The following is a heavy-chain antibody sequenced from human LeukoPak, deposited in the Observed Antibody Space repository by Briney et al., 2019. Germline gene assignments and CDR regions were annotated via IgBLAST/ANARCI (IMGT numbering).Heavy chain of an antibody. J-gene: IGHJ4*02. D-gene: IGHD4-17*01. CDR2: ISGPGTTI. CDR3: ARTADGEFDV. CDR1: GFTFSNYA. V-gene: IGHV3-11*01. Sequence: GGSLRLSCAASGFTFSNYAMSWVRQAPGKALEWVAFISGPGTTIHYADSVRGRFTISRDNAKSSLSLQINSLRVEDTAIYYCARTADGEFDVWGQGTLVTVSS.